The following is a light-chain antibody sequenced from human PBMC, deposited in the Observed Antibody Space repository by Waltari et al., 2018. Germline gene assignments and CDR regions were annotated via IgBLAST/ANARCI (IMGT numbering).Light chain of an antibody. CDR1: QTLLHNSGNNF. CDR2: LTS. CDR3: MQSLQIPFT. J-gene: IGKJ3*01. Sequence: DIVMTQSPVSLSVPPGEPASISCRSTQTLLHNSGNNFLDWYLQKPGQSPQLLISLTSNRASGVSDRFSGSGSGTDFTLKISRVEAEDVGVYYCMQSLQIPFTFGPGTKVDIK. V-gene: IGKV2-28*01.